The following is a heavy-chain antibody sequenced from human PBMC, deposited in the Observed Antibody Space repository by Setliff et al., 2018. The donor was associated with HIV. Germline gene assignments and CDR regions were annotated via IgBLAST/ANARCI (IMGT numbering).Heavy chain of an antibody. Sequence: GASVKVSCKASEYPFSDYYIHWVQQAPGKGLQWMGRVDPENGETTYADNFQGRLTITANTSAESVYMELSDLRLEDTAVYYCVTDPPVVRGLIITQPWGQGTLVTVS. V-gene: IGHV1-69-2*01. CDR1: EYPFSDYY. CDR3: VTDPPVVRGLIITQP. J-gene: IGHJ5*02. CDR2: VDPENGET. D-gene: IGHD3-10*01.